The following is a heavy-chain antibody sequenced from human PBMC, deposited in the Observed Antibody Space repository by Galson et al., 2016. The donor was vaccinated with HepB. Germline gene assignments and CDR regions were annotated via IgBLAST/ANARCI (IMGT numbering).Heavy chain of an antibody. J-gene: IGHJ4*02. CDR1: GFTFGNYF. CDR3: AKVDCGGVCKRFDY. V-gene: IGHV3-23*01. CDR2: ITNIGSNK. Sequence: SVRLSCAASGFTFGNYFMSWVRQAPGKGLEWVSCITNIGSNKYYADSVKGRFTISRDHSKNTLYLQMSSLRAEDTALYYCAKVDCGGVCKRFDYWGQGTLVTVSS. D-gene: IGHD2-21*02.